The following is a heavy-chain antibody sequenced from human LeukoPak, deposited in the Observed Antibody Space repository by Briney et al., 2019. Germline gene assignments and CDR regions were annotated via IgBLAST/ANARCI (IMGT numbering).Heavy chain of an antibody. V-gene: IGHV4-59*01. CDR2: IYYSGST. J-gene: IGHJ4*02. Sequence: SETLSLSCTVPGGSISTYYWSWIRQPPGKGLEWIGYIYYSGSTNYNPSLKSRVSISVDRSKNQFSLRLSSVAAADTAVYFCASVPYDSSGYAPFDYWGQGTLVTVSS. D-gene: IGHD3-22*01. CDR1: GGSISTYY. CDR3: ASVPYDSSGYAPFDY.